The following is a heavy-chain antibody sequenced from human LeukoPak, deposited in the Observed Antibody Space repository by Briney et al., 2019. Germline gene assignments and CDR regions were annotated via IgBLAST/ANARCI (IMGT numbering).Heavy chain of an antibody. J-gene: IGHJ6*03. Sequence: SETLSLTCAVYGGSFSGYYWSWIRQPPGKGLEWIGEINHSGSTNYNPSLKSRVTISVDTSKNQFSLKLSSVTAADTAVYYCARGGGDYDGYYYYYMDVWGKGTTVTVSS. CDR3: ARGGGDYDGYYYYYMDV. D-gene: IGHD4-17*01. V-gene: IGHV4-34*01. CDR2: INHSGST. CDR1: GGSFSGYY.